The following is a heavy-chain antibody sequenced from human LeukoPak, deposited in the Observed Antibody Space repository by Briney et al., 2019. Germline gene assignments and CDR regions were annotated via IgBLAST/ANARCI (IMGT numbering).Heavy chain of an antibody. CDR3: ARDPTYYYDSSGYYHSYWYFDL. CDR1: GDSISSYY. D-gene: IGHD3-22*01. V-gene: IGHV4-59*13. J-gene: IGHJ2*01. Sequence: KTSETLSLTCTVSGDSISSYYWSWIRQPPGKGLEWIGYIYYSGSSNYNASHKSRVTISVDTSKNQFSLKLSSVIAADTAVYYCARDPTYYYDSSGYYHSYWYFDLWGRGTLVTVSS. CDR2: IYYSGSS.